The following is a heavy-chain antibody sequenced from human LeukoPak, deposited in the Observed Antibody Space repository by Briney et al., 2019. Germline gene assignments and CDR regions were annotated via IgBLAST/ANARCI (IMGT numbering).Heavy chain of an antibody. CDR2: IRSKAYGGTT. J-gene: IGHJ4*02. V-gene: IGHV3-49*04. Sequence: GRSLRLSCAASGFTFGDYAVIWVRQAPGQGLEWVGFIRSKAYGGTTEYAASVIGGFTISRDDSKSSAYLQMNSLKTEDTAVYYCARDYGDYKGDFWGQGTLVTVSS. D-gene: IGHD4-17*01. CDR1: GFTFGDYA. CDR3: ARDYGDYKGDF.